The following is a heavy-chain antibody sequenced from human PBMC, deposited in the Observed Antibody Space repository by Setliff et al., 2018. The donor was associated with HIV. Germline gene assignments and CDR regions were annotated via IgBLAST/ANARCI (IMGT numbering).Heavy chain of an antibody. V-gene: IGHV3-30*04. J-gene: IGHJ4*02. D-gene: IGHD3-3*01. CDR1: GFTFSSYA. CDR3: ARERLRFLEWLPLDY. CDR2: ISYDGINK. Sequence: PGESLKISCAASGFTFSSYAMHWVCQAPGKGLEWVAVISYDGINKYYADSVKGRFTISRDNSKNTLYLQMNSLRAEDTAVYYCARERLRFLEWLPLDYWGQGTLVTVSS.